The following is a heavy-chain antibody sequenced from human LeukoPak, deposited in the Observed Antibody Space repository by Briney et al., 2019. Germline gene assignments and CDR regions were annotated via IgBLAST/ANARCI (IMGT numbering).Heavy chain of an antibody. J-gene: IGHJ4*02. CDR2: INHSGST. V-gene: IGHV4-34*01. D-gene: IGHD3-10*01. Sequence: SETLSLTCAVYGGSFSGYYWSWIRQPPGKGLEWIGEINHSGSTNYNPSLKSRVTISVDTSKNQFSLKLNSVTAADTAVYYCARAPGSGRFDYWGQGTLVTVSS. CDR3: ARAPGSGRFDY. CDR1: GGSFSGYY.